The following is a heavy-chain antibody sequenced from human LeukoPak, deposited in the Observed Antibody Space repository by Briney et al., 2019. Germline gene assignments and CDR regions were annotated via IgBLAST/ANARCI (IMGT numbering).Heavy chain of an antibody. V-gene: IGHV3-7*04. CDR2: IKQDGRET. J-gene: IGHJ6*02. CDR3: ARARYCANSVCHIGGGLDV. Sequence: PGGSLRLSCAASGYPFVNNWMTWVRQAPGEGLEWVATIKQDGRETYYVDSVKGRFSISRDNARDSMYLQMNILRAEDAAVYYCARARYCANSVCHIGGGLDVWGPGTTVTVSS. CDR1: GYPFVNNW. D-gene: IGHD2-8*01.